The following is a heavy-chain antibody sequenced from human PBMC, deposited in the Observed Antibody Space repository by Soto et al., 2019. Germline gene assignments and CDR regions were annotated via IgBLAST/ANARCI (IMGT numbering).Heavy chain of an antibody. V-gene: IGHV3-30-3*01. D-gene: IGHD2-15*01. CDR2: ISYDGSNK. CDR3: ARDGKNNYFGMDV. CDR1: GFTFSSYA. Sequence: QVQLVESGGGVVQPGRSLRLSCAASGFTFSSYAMHWVRQAPGKGLEWVAVISYDGSNKYYADSVKGRFTISRDNSKNTLYLEMNSLRAEDTAVYYCARDGKNNYFGMDVWGQGTTVTVSS. J-gene: IGHJ6*02.